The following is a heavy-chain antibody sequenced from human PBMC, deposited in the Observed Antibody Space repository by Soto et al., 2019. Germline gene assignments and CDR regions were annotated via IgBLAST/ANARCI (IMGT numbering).Heavy chain of an antibody. Sequence: PSETLSLTCTVSGGSISSGDYYWSWIRQPPGKGLEWIGYIYYSGSTYYNPSLKSRVTISVDTSKNQFSLKLSSVTAADTAVYYCASQTGVLTLFRKRGYYFDYWGQGTLVTVSS. J-gene: IGHJ4*02. CDR3: ASQTGVLTLFRKRGYYFDY. V-gene: IGHV4-30-4*01. D-gene: IGHD3-9*01. CDR2: IYYSGST. CDR1: GGSISSGDYY.